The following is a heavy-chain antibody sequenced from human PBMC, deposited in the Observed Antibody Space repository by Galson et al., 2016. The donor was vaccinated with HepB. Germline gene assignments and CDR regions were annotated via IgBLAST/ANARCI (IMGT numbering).Heavy chain of an antibody. CDR3: TKDGSGWSAY. CDR2: INPHSNEN. V-gene: IGHV3-7*03. D-gene: IGHD6-19*01. Sequence: SLRLSCAASGFTFTTYWMGWVRQTPGKGLEWVANINPHSNENYYLGSVMGRFTISRDNAKNSLYRQMDSLRAEDTAVYYRTKDGSGWSAYWGQGTLVTVSS. CDR1: GFTFTTYW. J-gene: IGHJ4*02.